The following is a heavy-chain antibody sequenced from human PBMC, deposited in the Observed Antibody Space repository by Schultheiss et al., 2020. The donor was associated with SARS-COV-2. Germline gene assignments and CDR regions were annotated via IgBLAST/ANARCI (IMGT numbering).Heavy chain of an antibody. CDR2: MNPNSGNT. Sequence: ASVKVSCKASGYTFTSYDINWVRQATGQGLEWMGWMNPNSGNTGYAQKFQGRVTMTRNTSISTAYMELSSLRSEDTAVYYCAIPLRMVQDLDYWGQGTLVTVSS. V-gene: IGHV1-8*01. CDR3: AIPLRMVQDLDY. D-gene: IGHD3-10*01. CDR1: GYTFTSYD. J-gene: IGHJ4*02.